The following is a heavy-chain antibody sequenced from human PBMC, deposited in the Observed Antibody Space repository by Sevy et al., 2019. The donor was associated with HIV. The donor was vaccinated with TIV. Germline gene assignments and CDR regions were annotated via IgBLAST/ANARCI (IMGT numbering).Heavy chain of an antibody. CDR1: GFTFSKYG. CDR3: AKPGKFSGSYLDAFDI. V-gene: IGHV3-30*18. D-gene: IGHD1-26*01. Sequence: GGSLRLSCAASGFTFSKYGMHWVRQAPGKGLEWVAVISYDGGNKYYADSVKGRFTISKDNFKNTLYLQMNSLRAEDTAIYYCAKPGKFSGSYLDAFDIWSQGTMVTV. CDR2: ISYDGGNK. J-gene: IGHJ3*02.